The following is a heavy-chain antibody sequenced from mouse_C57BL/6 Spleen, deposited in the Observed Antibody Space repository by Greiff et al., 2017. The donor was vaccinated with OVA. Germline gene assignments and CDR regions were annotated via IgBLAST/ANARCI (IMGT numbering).Heavy chain of an antibody. J-gene: IGHJ4*01. CDR2: ISSGSSTI. CDR1: GFTFSDYG. D-gene: IGHD1-1*01. Sequence: EVKLVESGGGLVKPGGSLKLSCAASGFTFSDYGMHWVRQAPEKGLEWVAYISSGSSTIYYADTVKGRFTISRDKAKNTRFLQMTSLRSEDTAIDYCARRGVVADYYAMDYWGQGTSVTVSA. V-gene: IGHV5-17*01. CDR3: ARRGVVADYYAMDY.